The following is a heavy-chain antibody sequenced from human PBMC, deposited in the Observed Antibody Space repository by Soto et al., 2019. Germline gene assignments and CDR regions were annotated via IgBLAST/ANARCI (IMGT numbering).Heavy chain of an antibody. J-gene: IGHJ4*02. CDR1: GFTFSDYY. Sequence: QVQLVYSGGGLVKPGGSLRISCAASGFTFSDYYMTWFRQAPGKGPECLSYMSSSGTDMYYADSARGRFTISRDNAQNSLYLKMKSLGADDTAVYYFGGGPRGGGDYWGQGTLVTVSS. V-gene: IGHV3-11*01. CDR3: GGGPRGGGDY. CDR2: MSSSGTDM. D-gene: IGHD3-10*01.